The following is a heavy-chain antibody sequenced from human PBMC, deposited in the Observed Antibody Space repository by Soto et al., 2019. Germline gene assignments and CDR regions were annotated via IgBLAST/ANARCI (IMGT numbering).Heavy chain of an antibody. Sequence: PGGSLRLSCTASGFTFGDYAMSGFRQAPGKGLEWVGFIRSKAYGGTTEYAASVKGRFTISRDDSKSIAYLQMNSLKTEDTAVYYCTRDQDCSSTSCYNWFDPWGQGTLVTVSS. CDR3: TRDQDCSSTSCYNWFDP. V-gene: IGHV3-49*03. CDR1: GFTFGDYA. D-gene: IGHD2-2*01. CDR2: IRSKAYGGTT. J-gene: IGHJ5*02.